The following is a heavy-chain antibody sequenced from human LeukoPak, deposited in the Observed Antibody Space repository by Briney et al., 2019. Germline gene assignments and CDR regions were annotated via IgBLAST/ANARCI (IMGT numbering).Heavy chain of an antibody. D-gene: IGHD1-26*01. CDR1: GGSISSGDYY. Sequence: PSQTLSLTCTVSGGSISSGDYYWSWIRQPPGKGLEWIGYIYYSGSTYYSPSLKSRVTISVDTSKNQFSLKLSSVTAADTAVYYCARVREWELSYFDYWGQGTLVTVSS. CDR2: IYYSGST. J-gene: IGHJ4*02. V-gene: IGHV4-30-4*08. CDR3: ARVREWELSYFDY.